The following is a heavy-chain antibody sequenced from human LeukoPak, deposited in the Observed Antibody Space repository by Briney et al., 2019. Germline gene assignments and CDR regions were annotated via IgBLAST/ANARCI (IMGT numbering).Heavy chain of an antibody. D-gene: IGHD5-24*01. J-gene: IGHJ4*02. CDR3: ARVGDGYSIDY. CDR2: INPSCGST. V-gene: IGHV1-46*01. Sequence: ASVKVSCKASGYTFTSYYMHWVRQAPGQGLEWMGIINPSCGSTNYSQKFQGRVTMTRDTSTITVYMELSSLRSKATAVYYCARVGDGYSIDYWGQGTLVTVSS. CDR1: GYTFTSYY.